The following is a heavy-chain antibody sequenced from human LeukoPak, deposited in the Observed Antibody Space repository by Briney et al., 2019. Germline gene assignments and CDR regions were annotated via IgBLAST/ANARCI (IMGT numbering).Heavy chain of an antibody. D-gene: IGHD2-15*01. V-gene: IGHV3-48*03. Sequence: PGGSLRLSCAASGFTFSSYEMNWVRQAPGKGLEWVSYISKSGRTTYYVDSVKGRFIISRDNAKKSLYLRMNSLRAEDTAAYYCARGLGGGSCYLDYWGQGTLVTVSS. CDR3: ARGLGGGSCYLDY. CDR2: ISKSGRTT. CDR1: GFTFSSYE. J-gene: IGHJ4*02.